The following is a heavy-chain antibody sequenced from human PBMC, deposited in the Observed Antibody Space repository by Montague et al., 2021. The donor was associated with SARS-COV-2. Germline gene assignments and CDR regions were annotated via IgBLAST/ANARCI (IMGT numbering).Heavy chain of an antibody. CDR3: ASMVRGVIDAFDI. V-gene: IGHV3-21*01. Sequence: SLRLSCAASGFTFSSYSMNWVRQAPGKGLEWVSSISSSSSYIYYADSVKGRFTISRDNAKNSLYLQMNSLRAEDTAVYYCASMVRGVIDAFDIWGQGTMVTVSS. CDR1: GFTFSSYS. J-gene: IGHJ3*02. D-gene: IGHD3-10*01. CDR2: ISSSSSYI.